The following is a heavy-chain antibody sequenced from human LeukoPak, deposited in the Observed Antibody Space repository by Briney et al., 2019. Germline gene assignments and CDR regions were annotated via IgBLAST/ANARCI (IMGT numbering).Heavy chain of an antibody. V-gene: IGHV4-38-2*02. CDR1: GYSISSGYY. D-gene: IGHD2-15*01. CDR2: IYHSGST. J-gene: IGHJ6*03. CDR3: ARGGRSPAGYYYYMDV. Sequence: SETLSLTCTVSGYSISSGYYWGWIRQPPGKGLEWIGSIYHSGSTYYNPSLKSRVTISVDTSKNQFSLKLSSVTAADTAVYYCARGGRSPAGYYYYMDVWGKGTTVTVSS.